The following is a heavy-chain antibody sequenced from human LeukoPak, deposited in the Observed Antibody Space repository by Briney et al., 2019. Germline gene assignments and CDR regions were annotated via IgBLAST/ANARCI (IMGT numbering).Heavy chain of an antibody. CDR1: GYTFTSYY. Sequence: GASVEVSCKASGYTFTSYYMHWVRQAPGQGLEWMGIINPSGGSTSYAQKFQGRVTMTRDTSTSTVYMELSSLRSEDTAVYYCARPLTEILYDSSGYYLGYWGQGTLVTVSS. CDR3: ARPLTEILYDSSGYYLGY. J-gene: IGHJ4*02. D-gene: IGHD3-22*01. CDR2: INPSGGST. V-gene: IGHV1-46*01.